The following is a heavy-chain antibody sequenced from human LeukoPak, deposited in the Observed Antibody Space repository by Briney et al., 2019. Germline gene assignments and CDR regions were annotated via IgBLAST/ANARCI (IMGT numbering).Heavy chain of an antibody. J-gene: IGHJ6*03. CDR2: IWFDGSKE. CDR3: AKQVEEDYYYYMDV. CDR1: GFYFRGYG. V-gene: IGHV3-33*06. Sequence: PGGSPRLSCAASGFYFRGYGMHWVRQAPGKGLEWVAVIWFDGSKEYYADSVKGRFTISRDNSKNTLYLQMNSLRAEDTAVYYCAKQVEEDYYYYMDVWGKGTTVAVFS.